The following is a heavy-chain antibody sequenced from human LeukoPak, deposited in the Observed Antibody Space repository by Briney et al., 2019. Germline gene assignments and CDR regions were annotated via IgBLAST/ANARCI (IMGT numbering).Heavy chain of an antibody. D-gene: IGHD2-2*01. CDR1: GFTFSSYA. J-gene: IGHJ4*02. CDR2: ISGSGGST. V-gene: IGHV3-23*01. CDR3: AKYRRSVVVVPAADS. Sequence: PGGSLRLSCAASGFTFSSYAMSWVRQAPGKGLEWVSAISGSGGSTYYADSVKGRFTISRDNSKNTLYLQMNSLRAEDTAVYYCAKYRRSVVVVPAADSWGQGTLVTVSS.